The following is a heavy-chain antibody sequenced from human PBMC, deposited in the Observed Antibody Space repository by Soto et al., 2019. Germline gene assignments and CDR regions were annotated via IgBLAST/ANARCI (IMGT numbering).Heavy chain of an antibody. V-gene: IGHV3-33*01. J-gene: IGHJ4*02. CDR3: AREAGYGGQRGQQLPDC. CDR1: GFTFSDYG. D-gene: IGHD6-13*01. Sequence: QVQLVQSGGGVVQPGESLRLSCAASGFTFSDYGMHWVRQATGKGLEWVAGIWHDGSNEYYADCVKGRFTISRDNSKNILQLQMSSLGADDTAMYFCAREAGYGGQRGQQLPDCWGQGTLVFVS. CDR2: IWHDGSNE.